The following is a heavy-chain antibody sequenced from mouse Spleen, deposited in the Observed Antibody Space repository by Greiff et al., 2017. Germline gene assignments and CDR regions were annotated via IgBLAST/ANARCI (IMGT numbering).Heavy chain of an antibody. CDR2: ISSGSSTI. CDR3: AREGGLRRPWFAY. J-gene: IGHJ3*01. Sequence: EVQLVESGGGLVKPGGSLKLSCAASGFTFSDYGMHWVRQAPEKGLEWVAYISSGSSTIYYADTVKGRFTISRDNAKNTLFLQMTSLRSEDTAMYYCAREGGLRRPWFAYWGQGTLVTVSA. D-gene: IGHD2-4*01. V-gene: IGHV5-17*01. CDR1: GFTFSDYG.